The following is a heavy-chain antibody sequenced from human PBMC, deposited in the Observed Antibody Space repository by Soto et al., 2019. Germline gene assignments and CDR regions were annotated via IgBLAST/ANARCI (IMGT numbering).Heavy chain of an antibody. J-gene: IGHJ6*02. CDR2: IWYDGSNK. D-gene: IGHD4-17*01. V-gene: IGHV3-33*01. CDR3: ARVTVPTVTQYYYYGMDV. Sequence: VQLVESGGGVVQPGRSLRLSCAAFGFTFSSYGMHWVRQAPGKGLEWVAVIWYDGSNKYYADSVKGRFTISRDNSKNTLYLQMNSLRAEDTAVYYCARVTVPTVTQYYYYGMDVWGQGTTVTVSS. CDR1: GFTFSSYG.